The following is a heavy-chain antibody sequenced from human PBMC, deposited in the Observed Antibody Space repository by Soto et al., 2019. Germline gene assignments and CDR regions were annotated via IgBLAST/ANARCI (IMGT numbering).Heavy chain of an antibody. D-gene: IGHD3-16*01. CDR3: ARHPPYSAFDY. V-gene: IGHV4-59*08. CDR2: IYYSGNT. Sequence: QVQLQESGPGLVKPSETLSLTCTVSGGSISSYYWSWIRRPPGKGLEWIGYIYYSGNTNYNPSLKNRLTISVDTSKNQFSLKLSSVTAADTAVYYCARHPPYSAFDYWGQGTLVTVSS. CDR1: GGSISSYY. J-gene: IGHJ4*02.